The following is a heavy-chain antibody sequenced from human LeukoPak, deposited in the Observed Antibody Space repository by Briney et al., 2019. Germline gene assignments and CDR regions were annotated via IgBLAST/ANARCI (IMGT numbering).Heavy chain of an antibody. D-gene: IGHD4-23*01. CDR3: ARGRDYGGTIDY. V-gene: IGHV1-69*13. J-gene: IGHJ4*02. Sequence: SVKVSCKASGGTFSSYAISWVRQAPGQGLEWMGGIIPIFGTANYAQKFQGRVTITADESTSTAYMELSSLRSEDTAVYYCARGRDYGGTIDYWGQGTLVTVSS. CDR2: IIPIFGTA. CDR1: GGTFSSYA.